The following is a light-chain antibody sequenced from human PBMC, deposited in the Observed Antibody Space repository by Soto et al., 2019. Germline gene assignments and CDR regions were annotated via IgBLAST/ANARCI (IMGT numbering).Light chain of an antibody. CDR2: DVS. V-gene: IGLV2-14*03. Sequence: QPVLTQPASVSGSPGQSITISCTGTSSDVGGYNYVSWYQQHPGKAPQLMIYDVSSRPSGVSLRFSGSKSGNTASLTISGLQAEDEAYYFCSSYTAITTTRVFGGGTKLTVL. CDR3: SSYTAITTTRV. J-gene: IGLJ2*01. CDR1: SSDVGGYNY.